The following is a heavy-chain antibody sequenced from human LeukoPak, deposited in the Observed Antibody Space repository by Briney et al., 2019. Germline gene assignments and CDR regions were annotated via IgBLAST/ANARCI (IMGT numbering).Heavy chain of an antibody. Sequence: SEILSLTCTVSGGSISSGDYYWSWIRQPPGKGLEWIGYIYYSGSTYYNPSLKSRVTISVDTSRNQFSLKLSSVTAADTAVYYCARGRGSIVVVPAAMSANNWFDPWGQGTLVTVSS. V-gene: IGHV4-30-4*01. D-gene: IGHD2-2*01. CDR1: GGSISSGDYY. CDR3: ARGRGSIVVVPAAMSANNWFDP. CDR2: IYYSGST. J-gene: IGHJ5*02.